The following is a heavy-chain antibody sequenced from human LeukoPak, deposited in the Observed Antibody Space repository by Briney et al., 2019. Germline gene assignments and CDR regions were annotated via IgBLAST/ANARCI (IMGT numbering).Heavy chain of an antibody. CDR2: INTNTGNP. D-gene: IGHD4-17*01. CDR1: GYTFTGYY. CDR3: ARPPYGDDRGLTSDAFDI. Sequence: ASVTVSCKASGYTFTGYYMHWVRQAPGQGLEWMGWINTNTGNPTYAQGFTGRFVFSLDTSVSTAYLQISSLKAEDTAVYYCARPPYGDDRGLTSDAFDIWGQGTMVTVSS. V-gene: IGHV7-4-1*02. J-gene: IGHJ3*02.